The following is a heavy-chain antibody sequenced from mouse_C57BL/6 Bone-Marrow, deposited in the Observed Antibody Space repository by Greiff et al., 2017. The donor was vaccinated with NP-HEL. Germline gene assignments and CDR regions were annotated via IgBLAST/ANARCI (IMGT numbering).Heavy chain of an antibody. Sequence: EVQLQQSGPDLVQPGASVKISCKASGYSFTDYNMNWVQQSKGKSLEWIGVINPNYGTTRYNQKFKGKATLTVDQSSRTAYIQLNSLSSDDSAVYYCATTIVTTSWYFDVWGTGTTVTVSS. V-gene: IGHV1-39*01. J-gene: IGHJ1*03. CDR2: INPNYGTT. CDR1: GYSFTDYN. CDR3: ATTIVTTSWYFDV. D-gene: IGHD2-12*01.